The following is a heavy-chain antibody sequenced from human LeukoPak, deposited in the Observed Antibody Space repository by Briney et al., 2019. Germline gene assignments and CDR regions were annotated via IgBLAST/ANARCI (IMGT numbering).Heavy chain of an antibody. CDR3: ARDRVASHYYYYYMDV. Sequence: ASVKVSCKASGYTFTSYYMHWVRQAPGQGLEWMGIINPSGGSTSYAQKFQGRVTMTRDTSTSTVYMELSSLRSEDTAVYYCARDRVASHYYYYYMDVWGKGTTVTVSS. V-gene: IGHV1-46*01. CDR2: INPSGGST. J-gene: IGHJ6*03. D-gene: IGHD5-12*01. CDR1: GYTFTSYY.